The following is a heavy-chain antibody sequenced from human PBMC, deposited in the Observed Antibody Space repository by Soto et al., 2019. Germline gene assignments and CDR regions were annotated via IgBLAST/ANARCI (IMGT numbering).Heavy chain of an antibody. Sequence: ASVKVSCKASGYTFTIYDINWVRRATGQGLEWMGWMNPNSGNTGYAQKFQGRVTMTRNTSISTAYMELSSLRSEDTAVYYCARTFVAVAGTNVDCWGQGTLVTVSS. J-gene: IGHJ4*01. CDR2: MNPNSGNT. CDR3: ARTFVAVAGTNVDC. D-gene: IGHD6-19*01. CDR1: GYTFTIYD. V-gene: IGHV1-8*01.